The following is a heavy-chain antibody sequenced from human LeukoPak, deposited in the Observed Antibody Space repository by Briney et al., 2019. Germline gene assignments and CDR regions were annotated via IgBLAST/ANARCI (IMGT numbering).Heavy chain of an antibody. CDR1: GFTFDDYG. V-gene: IGHV3-20*04. CDR2: INWNGGST. CDR3: ARVWFGELLFDY. J-gene: IGHJ4*02. D-gene: IGHD3-10*01. Sequence: PGGSLRLSCAASGFTFDDYGMSWVRQAPGKGLEWVSGINWNGGSTGYADSVKGRFTISRDNAKNSLYLQMNSLRAEDTAVYYCARVWFGELLFDYWGQGTLVTVSS.